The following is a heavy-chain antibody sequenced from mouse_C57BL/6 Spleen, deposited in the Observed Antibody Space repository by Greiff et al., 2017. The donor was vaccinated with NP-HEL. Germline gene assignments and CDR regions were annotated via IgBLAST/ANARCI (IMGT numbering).Heavy chain of an antibody. CDR3: ARSLGITTVVATPYWYFDV. D-gene: IGHD1-1*01. CDR2: IHPNSGST. V-gene: IGHV1-64*01. Sequence: QVQLQQPGAELVKPGASVKLSCKASGYTFTSYWMHWVKQRPGQGLEWIGMIHPNSGSTNYNEKFKSKATLTVDKSSSTAYMQLSSLTSEDSAVYYCARSLGITTVVATPYWYFDVWGTGTTVTVSS. CDR1: GYTFTSYW. J-gene: IGHJ1*03.